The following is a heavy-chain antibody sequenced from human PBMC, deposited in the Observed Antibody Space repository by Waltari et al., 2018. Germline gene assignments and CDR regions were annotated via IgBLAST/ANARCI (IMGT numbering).Heavy chain of an antibody. Sequence: QIQLVESGGGVVQPGMSLGLYCDASGFGLGPYGMHWVRQAPGKGLEWVALIFFGGGDSFYADSVRGRFTISRDNSKNTLYLDINSLRLDDTAIYYCAKDAFGNTYLDHWGQGTLVTVSS. CDR3: AKDAFGNTYLDH. CDR2: IFFGGGDS. D-gene: IGHD3-10*01. V-gene: IGHV3-30*19. CDR1: GFGLGPYG. J-gene: IGHJ4*02.